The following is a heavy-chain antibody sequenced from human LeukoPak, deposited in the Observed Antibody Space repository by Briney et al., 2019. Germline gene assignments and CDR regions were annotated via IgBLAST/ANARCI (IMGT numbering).Heavy chain of an antibody. J-gene: IGHJ5*02. CDR2: ISAYNGNT. CDR3: ARDGNIVVITTPHWFDP. D-gene: IGHD3-22*01. CDR1: GYTFTSYG. V-gene: IGHV1-18*01. Sequence: ASVTVSCKASGYTFTSYGISWVRQAPGQGLEWMGWISAYNGNTNYAQKLQGRVTMTTDTSTSTAYMELRSLRSDDTAVYYCARDGNIVVITTPHWFDPWGQGTLVTVSS.